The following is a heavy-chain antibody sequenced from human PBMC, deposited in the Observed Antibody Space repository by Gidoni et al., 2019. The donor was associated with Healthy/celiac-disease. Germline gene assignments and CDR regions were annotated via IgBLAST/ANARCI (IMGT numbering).Heavy chain of an antibody. CDR2: ISSNGGST. CDR3: VKGYDYGAPRTFDY. J-gene: IGHJ4*02. Sequence: EVQLVESGGGLVQPGGALRICCSASGFTFSSYAMHWVRQAPGKVLEYVSAISSNGGSTYYADSVKGRFTISRDNSKNTLYLQMSSLRAEDTAVYYCVKGYDYGAPRTFDYWGQGTLVTVSS. V-gene: IGHV3-64D*06. D-gene: IGHD4-17*01. CDR1: GFTFSSYA.